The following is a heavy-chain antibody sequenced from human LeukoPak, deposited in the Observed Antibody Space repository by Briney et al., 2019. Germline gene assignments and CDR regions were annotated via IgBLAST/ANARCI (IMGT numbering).Heavy chain of an antibody. CDR1: GGSISSSSYY. CDR2: IYYSGST. CDR3: ARLRYYYDSSGYSIDY. D-gene: IGHD3-22*01. Sequence: SETLSLTCTVSGGSISSSSYYWGWIRQPPGTGLEWIGSIYYSGSTYYNPSLKSRVTISVDTSKNQFSLKLSSVTAADTAVYYCARLRYYYDSSGYSIDYWGQGTLVTVSS. J-gene: IGHJ4*02. V-gene: IGHV4-39*01.